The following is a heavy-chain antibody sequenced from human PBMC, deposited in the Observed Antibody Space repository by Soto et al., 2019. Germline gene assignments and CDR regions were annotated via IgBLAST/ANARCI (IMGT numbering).Heavy chain of an antibody. V-gene: IGHV4-59*08. J-gene: IGHJ5*02. D-gene: IGHD6-25*01. Sequence: SETLSLTCTVAGGSISTHYWSWIRQPPGKGLEWIGYIFYSGSTNYNPSLKSRVTMSVDTSKNQCSLKLSSVTAADTAVYYCARHASSDSACAPWGQETLVPV. CDR2: IFYSGST. CDR1: GGSISTHY. CDR3: ARHASSDSACAP.